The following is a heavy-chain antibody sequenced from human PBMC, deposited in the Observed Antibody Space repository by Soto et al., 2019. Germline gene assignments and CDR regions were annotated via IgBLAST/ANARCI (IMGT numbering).Heavy chain of an antibody. J-gene: IGHJ4*02. CDR1: GGSINSGGYC. D-gene: IGHD5-18*01. CDR2: ISYGGST. CDR3: SRGILV. V-gene: IGHV4-31*03. Sequence: QVQLQESGPGLVKPSQTLSLTCTVSGGSINSGGYCWSWIRQHPGKGLDWIGCISYGGSTSYNPSLKSRVTRSVDTSKNQFSLKLTSVTAADTAVYYCSRGILVWGQGALITVS.